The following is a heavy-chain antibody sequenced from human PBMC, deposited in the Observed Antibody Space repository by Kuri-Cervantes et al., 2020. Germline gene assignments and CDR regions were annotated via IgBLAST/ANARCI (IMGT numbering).Heavy chain of an antibody. D-gene: IGHD4-17*01. CDR1: GDTFTGYY. J-gene: IGHJ3*02. V-gene: IGHV1-2*04. Sequence: ASVMVSCKASGDTFTGYYMHWVRQAPGQGLEGRGWNNPNSGGTNYAEKFQGWVTMTRGTSISKFYMELRRLRSDDKAVYYWARYYTRSYGDLLRGAFDIWGQGTMVTVSS. CDR2: NNPNSGGT. CDR3: ARYYTRSYGDLLRGAFDI.